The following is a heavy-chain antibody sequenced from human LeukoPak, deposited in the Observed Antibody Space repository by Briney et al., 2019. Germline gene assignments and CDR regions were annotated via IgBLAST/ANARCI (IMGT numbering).Heavy chain of an antibody. Sequence: PSETLSLTCTVSGGSINAYYWSWIRQPPGKGLEWIAYVRDNGENNYNPSLKSRVAISVDAANNQISLRLNFVTAADTAIYYCARQPANTAAFDIWGLGTMVTVSS. CDR1: GGSINAYY. CDR3: ARQPANTAAFDI. J-gene: IGHJ3*02. D-gene: IGHD5-18*01. V-gene: IGHV4-59*08. CDR2: VRDNGEN.